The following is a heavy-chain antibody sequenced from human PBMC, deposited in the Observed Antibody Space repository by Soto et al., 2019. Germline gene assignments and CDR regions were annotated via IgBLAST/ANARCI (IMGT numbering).Heavy chain of an antibody. CDR1: GGSFSGYY. CDR3: ARAPQFDAFDI. CDR2: INHSGST. V-gene: IGHV4-34*01. J-gene: IGHJ3*02. Sequence: SETLSLTCAVYGGSFSGYYWSWIRQPPGKGLEWIGEINHSGSTNYNPSLKSRVTISVDASKNQFSLKLSSVTAADTAVYYCARAPQFDAFDIWGQGTMVTVSS.